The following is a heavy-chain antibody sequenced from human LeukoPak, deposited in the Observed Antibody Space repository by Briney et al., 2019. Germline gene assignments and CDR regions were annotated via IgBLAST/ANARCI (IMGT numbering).Heavy chain of an antibody. CDR1: GFTFSSYA. CDR3: ARGGRFDFDY. CDR2: ISSSGSYT. D-gene: IGHD3-3*01. J-gene: IGHJ4*02. Sequence: GGSLRLSCAASGFTFSSYAMSWVRQAPGKGLEWVSYISSSGSYTNYADSVKGRFTISRDNASNLLYLQMNSLRAEDTAVYYCARGGRFDFDYWGQGTLVTVSS. V-gene: IGHV3-21*05.